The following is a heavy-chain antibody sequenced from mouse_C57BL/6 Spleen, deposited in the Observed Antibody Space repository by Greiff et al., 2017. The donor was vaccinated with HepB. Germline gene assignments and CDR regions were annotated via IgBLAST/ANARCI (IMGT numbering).Heavy chain of an antibody. Sequence: EVQVVESGPGLVKPSQSLSLTCSVTGYSITSGYYWNWIRQFPGNKLEWMGYISYDGSNNYNPSLKNRISITRDTSKNQFFLKLNSVTTEDTATYYCARGESYYYGSSPFAYWGQGTLVTVSA. D-gene: IGHD1-1*01. CDR2: ISYDGSN. V-gene: IGHV3-6*01. CDR3: ARGESYYYGSSPFAY. J-gene: IGHJ3*01. CDR1: GYSITSGYY.